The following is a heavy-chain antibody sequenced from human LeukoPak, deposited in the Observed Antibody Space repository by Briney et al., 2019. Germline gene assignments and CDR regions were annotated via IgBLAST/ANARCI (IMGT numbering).Heavy chain of an antibody. J-gene: IGHJ4*02. CDR1: GFTFSSYA. D-gene: IGHD3-10*01. Sequence: GGSLRLSCAASGFTFSSYAMSWVRQAPGKGLEWVSAISGSGGSTYYADSVKGRFTTSRDNSKSTLYLQMNSLRAEDTAVYYCAKGSGSYTYYFDYWGQGTLVTVSS. CDR2: ISGSGGST. CDR3: AKGSGSYTYYFDY. V-gene: IGHV3-23*01.